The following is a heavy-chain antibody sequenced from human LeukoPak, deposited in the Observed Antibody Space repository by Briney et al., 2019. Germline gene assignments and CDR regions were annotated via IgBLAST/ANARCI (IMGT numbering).Heavy chain of an antibody. Sequence: GALRLSCAASGFTFSDYHMTWIRQASGKGLEWVSYIGSSGSTIYYADSAKGRFTISRDNAKNSLYLQMNSLRAEDTAVYYCARDGAVAGIRNAFDIWGQGTMVTVSS. CDR2: IGSSGSTI. V-gene: IGHV3-11*01. CDR1: GFTFSDYH. J-gene: IGHJ3*02. D-gene: IGHD6-19*01. CDR3: ARDGAVAGIRNAFDI.